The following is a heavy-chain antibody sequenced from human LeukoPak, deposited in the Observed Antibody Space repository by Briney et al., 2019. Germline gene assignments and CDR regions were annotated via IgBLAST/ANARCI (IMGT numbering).Heavy chain of an antibody. CDR3: ARDLVTVTKGFDI. D-gene: IGHD4-17*01. Sequence: SETLSLTCAVSDDSFSSHYWTWFRQPPGKGLEWIGYISYIGSTNYNPSLKSRVTISIDTSKNQFSLKLSSVTAADTAVYYCARDLVTVTKGFDIWGQGTMVSVSS. J-gene: IGHJ3*02. CDR1: DDSFSSHY. CDR2: ISYIGST. V-gene: IGHV4-59*11.